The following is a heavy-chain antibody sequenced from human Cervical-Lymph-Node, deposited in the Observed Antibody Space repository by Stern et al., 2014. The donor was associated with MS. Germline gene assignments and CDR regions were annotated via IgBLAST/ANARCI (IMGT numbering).Heavy chain of an antibody. Sequence: QVQLQESGPGLVKPSQTLSLTCTVSGGSISSGGYYWSWIRQHPGKGLEWIGYIYYVGSTSCNPYLKSRVTIALDTSKSQFSLKMSSVTAADPAVYYCAKYRVFGGVIVVDYWGQGTLVTVSS. J-gene: IGHJ4*02. CDR1: GGSISSGGYY. V-gene: IGHV4-31*03. D-gene: IGHD3-16*02. CDR3: AKYRVFGGVIVVDY. CDR2: IYYVGST.